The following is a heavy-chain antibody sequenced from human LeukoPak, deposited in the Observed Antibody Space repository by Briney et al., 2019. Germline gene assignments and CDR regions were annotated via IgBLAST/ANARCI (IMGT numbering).Heavy chain of an antibody. CDR3: ARATGGSYYYYYMDV. CDR2: IYPNGRT. D-gene: IGHD3-10*01. CDR1: GGSINSANSY. V-gene: IGHV4-61*02. Sequence: TSETLSLTCTVSGGSINSANSYWSWIRQPAGKGLEWIGRIYPNGRTNYNPSLKSRVTISVDTSKNQFSLKLSSVTAADTAVYYCARATGGSYYYYYMDVWGKGTTVAVSS. J-gene: IGHJ6*03.